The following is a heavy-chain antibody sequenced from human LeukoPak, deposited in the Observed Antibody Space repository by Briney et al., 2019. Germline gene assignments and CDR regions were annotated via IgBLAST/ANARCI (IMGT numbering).Heavy chain of an antibody. CDR2: IYYSGST. D-gene: IGHD2-2*02. CDR1: GRSISSGDSY. V-gene: IGHV4-30-4*01. CDR3: IIDSRRIRAGIVVVPAAIGYGMDV. Sequence: SETLSLTCTVSGRSISSGDSYWSWIRQPPGKGLEWIGYIYYSGSTYYNPVLKSSATISVDTSKNQYSLKLSSVTDADTAGYYGIIDSRRIRAGIVVVPAAIGYGMDVWGQGTTVTVSS. J-gene: IGHJ6*02.